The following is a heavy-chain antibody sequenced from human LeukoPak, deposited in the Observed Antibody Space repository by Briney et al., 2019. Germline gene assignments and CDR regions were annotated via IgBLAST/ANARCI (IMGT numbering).Heavy chain of an antibody. V-gene: IGHV1-2*06. CDR1: GYSFTGYD. J-gene: IGHJ5*02. CDR2: INPNSGGT. D-gene: IGHD6-13*01. CDR3: ARFEVPYSSSRNGRFDP. Sequence: ASVKVSCKASGYSFTGYDMHWLRQAPGQGLEWMGRINPNSGGTNYAQKFQGRVTMTRDTSTSTVYMELSSLRSEDTAIYYCARFEVPYSSSRNGRFDPWGQGTLVTVSS.